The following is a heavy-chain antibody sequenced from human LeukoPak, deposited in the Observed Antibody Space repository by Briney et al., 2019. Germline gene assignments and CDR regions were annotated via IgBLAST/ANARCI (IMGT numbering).Heavy chain of an antibody. D-gene: IGHD2/OR15-2a*01. J-gene: IGHJ4*02. V-gene: IGHV4-30-2*01. CDR1: GGSISSGGYS. CDR3: AGHHPRNTVDF. Sequence: SQTLSLTCAVSGGSISSGGYSWSWIRQPPGKGLEWIGYIYHSGSTYYNPSLKSRVTTSVDTSKNQLSLKLRSVTAADTAVYYCAGHHPRNTVDFWGQGTLVTVSS. CDR2: IYHSGST.